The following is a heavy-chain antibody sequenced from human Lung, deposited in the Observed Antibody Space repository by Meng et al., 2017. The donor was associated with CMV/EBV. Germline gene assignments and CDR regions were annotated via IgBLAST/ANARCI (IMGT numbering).Heavy chain of an antibody. J-gene: IGHJ5*02. V-gene: IGHV3-73*01. CDR3: TSRLFYGSGGPSFDP. CDR2: IRTRTNNYAT. Sequence: FTFSVANMHWVRQASGRGLEWVGRIRTRTNNYATAYAASVKGRFTFSRDDSKNTAYLQMNSLKTEDTAVYYCTSRLFYGSGGPSFDPWGQGTLVTVSS. D-gene: IGHD3-10*01. CDR1: FTFSVAN.